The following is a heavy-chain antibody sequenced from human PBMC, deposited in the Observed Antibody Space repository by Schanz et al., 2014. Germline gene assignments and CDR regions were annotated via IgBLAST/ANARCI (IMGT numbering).Heavy chain of an antibody. V-gene: IGHV3-33*08. CDR1: GITFSSHS. CDR3: VSSGSYSSYAF. Sequence: VQLVESGGGLVQPGGSLRLSCTASGITFSSHSFNWVRQAPGKGLEWVAVIWSDGTNEYYADSVKGRFTISGDSSKSTLYLQMNSLRAEDTAVYHCVSSGSYSSYAFWGQGTLVTVSS. D-gene: IGHD3-10*01. CDR2: IWSDGTNE. J-gene: IGHJ4*02.